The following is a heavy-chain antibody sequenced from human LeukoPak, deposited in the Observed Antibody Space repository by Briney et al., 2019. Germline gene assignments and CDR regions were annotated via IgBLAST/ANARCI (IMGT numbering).Heavy chain of an antibody. CDR3: AKDGGDTIFGVVVAAGIDY. J-gene: IGHJ4*02. CDR2: IYTNGRDT. V-gene: IGHV3-23*05. Sequence: GGSPRLSCAASGFTFRSFGMNWVRQAPGKGLEWVSGIYTNGRDTRYADSVKGRFTISRDNSKNTLYLQMNSLRAEDTAVYYCAKDGGDTIFGVVVAAGIDYWGQGTLVTVSS. CDR1: GFTFRSFG. D-gene: IGHD3-3*01.